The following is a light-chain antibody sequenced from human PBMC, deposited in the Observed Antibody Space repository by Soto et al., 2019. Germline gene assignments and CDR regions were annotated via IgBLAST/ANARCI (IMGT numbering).Light chain of an antibody. CDR1: SSDVGSYNL. V-gene: IGLV2-23*02. Sequence: HSALTQPASVSGSPGQSITISCTGTSSDVGSYNLVSWYQHHPGKAPKLMIYEVSKRPSGVSNRFSGSKSGNTASLTISGLQAEDEADYYCCSYAGSYTFWVFGGGTKLTVL. CDR3: CSYAGSYTFWV. CDR2: EVS. J-gene: IGLJ3*02.